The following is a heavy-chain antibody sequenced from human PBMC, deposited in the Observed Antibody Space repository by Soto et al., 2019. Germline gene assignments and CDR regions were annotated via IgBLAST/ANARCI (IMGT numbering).Heavy chain of an antibody. V-gene: IGHV2-5*02. D-gene: IGHD6-13*01. CDR1: GFSLSTSGVG. CDR2: IYWDDDK. CDR3: AHNGIAAADDAFDI. Sequence: QITLKESGPPLVKPTQTLTLTCTFSGFSLSTSGVGVGWIRQPPGKALEWLALIYWDDDKRYSPSLKSRLTITKDTSKNQVVLTMTNMDPVDTATYYCAHNGIAAADDAFDIWGQGTMVTVSS. J-gene: IGHJ3*02.